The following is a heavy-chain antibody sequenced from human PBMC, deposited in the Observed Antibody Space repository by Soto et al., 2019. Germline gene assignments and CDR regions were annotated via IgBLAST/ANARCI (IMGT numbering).Heavy chain of an antibody. J-gene: IGHJ4*02. V-gene: IGHV3-30-3*01. Sequence: QVQLVESGGGVVQPGRSLRLSCAASGFSFSDYAMHWVRQAPGKGLEWVAVISNDGNKKYYADSVKGRFTISRDNSKDKLYLTMHGLRPEETAVFYCVRYLGGCTPPFDYWGQGALVTVSS. CDR2: ISNDGNKK. CDR3: VRYLGGCTPPFDY. D-gene: IGHD7-27*01. CDR1: GFSFSDYA.